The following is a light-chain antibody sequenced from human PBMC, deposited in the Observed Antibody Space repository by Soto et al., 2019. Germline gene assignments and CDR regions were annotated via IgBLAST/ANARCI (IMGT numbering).Light chain of an antibody. CDR2: GAS. Sequence: EIVLTQSPGSLSLYPGERANLSRSASQSVSNNYLAWYQQNPGQAPRLLIYGASNRATGIPDRFSGSGSGTDFTLTISRLEPDDFAVYDSLQYGSSGTFCPGTNVDTK. V-gene: IGKV3-20*01. CDR3: LQYGSSGT. J-gene: IGKJ3*01. CDR1: QSVSNNY.